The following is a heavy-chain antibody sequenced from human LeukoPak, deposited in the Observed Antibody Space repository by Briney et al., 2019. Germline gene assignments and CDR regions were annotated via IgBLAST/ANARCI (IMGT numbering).Heavy chain of an antibody. J-gene: IGHJ1*01. CDR3: ARDHYYGDHAPGYFQH. CDR1: GSTFSSYS. Sequence: GGSLRLSCAASGSTFSSYSMNWVRQAPGKGLEWVSSISSSSSYIYYADSVKGRFTISRDNAKNSLYLQMNSLRAEDTAVYYCARDHYYGDHAPGYFQHWGQGTLVTVSS. CDR2: ISSSSSYI. D-gene: IGHD4-17*01. V-gene: IGHV3-21*04.